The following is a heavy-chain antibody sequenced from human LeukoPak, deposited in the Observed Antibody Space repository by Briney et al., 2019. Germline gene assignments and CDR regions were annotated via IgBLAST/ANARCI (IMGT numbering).Heavy chain of an antibody. CDR1: GYSFTSYW. CDR2: IYPGDSDT. CDR3: ARAPRYCSGGSCYFFDY. Sequence: GECLKISCKGSGYSFTSYWIGWVRQMPGKGLEWMGIIYPGDSDTRYSPSFQGQVTISADKSISTAYLQWSSLKASDTAMYYCARAPRYCSGGSCYFFDYWGQGTLVTVSS. J-gene: IGHJ4*02. V-gene: IGHV5-51*01. D-gene: IGHD2-15*01.